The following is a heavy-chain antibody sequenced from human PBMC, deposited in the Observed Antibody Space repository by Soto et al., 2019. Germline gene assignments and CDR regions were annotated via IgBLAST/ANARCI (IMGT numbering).Heavy chain of an antibody. J-gene: IGHJ4*02. CDR2: ISSSGSTI. Sequence: GGSLRLSCAASGFTFSDYYMSWIRQAPGKGLEWVSYISSSGSTIYYADSVKGRFTISRDNAKNSLYLQMNSLRAEDTAVYYCARMFGIAVAGSPLSPRIDYWGQGTLVTVSS. D-gene: IGHD6-19*01. CDR1: GFTFSDYY. CDR3: ARMFGIAVAGSPLSPRIDY. V-gene: IGHV3-11*01.